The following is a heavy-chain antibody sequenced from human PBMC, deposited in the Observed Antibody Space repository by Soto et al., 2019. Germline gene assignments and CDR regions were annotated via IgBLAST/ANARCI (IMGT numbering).Heavy chain of an antibody. V-gene: IGHV3-23*01. D-gene: IGHD3-3*01. J-gene: IGHJ6*03. CDR3: AKCGSGCLSGYYYYYMDV. Sequence: PGGSLRLSCAASGFTFSSYAMSWVRQAPGKGLEWVSAISGSGGSTYYADSVKGRFTISRDNSKNTLYLQMNSLRAEDTAVYYCAKCGSGCLSGYYYYYMDVWGKGATVTVSS. CDR2: ISGSGGST. CDR1: GFTFSSYA.